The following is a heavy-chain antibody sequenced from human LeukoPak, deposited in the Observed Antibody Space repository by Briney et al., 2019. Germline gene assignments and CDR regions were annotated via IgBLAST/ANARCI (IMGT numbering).Heavy chain of an antibody. V-gene: IGHV4-34*01. CDR2: INHSGST. CDR3: ARGRMVGPPRLGYYYYGMDV. D-gene: IGHD5-12*01. Sequence: PSETLSLTCAVYGGSFSGYYWSWIRQPPGKGPEWIGEINHSGSTNYNPSLKSRVTISVDTSKNQFSLKLSSVTAADTAVYYWARGRMVGPPRLGYYYYGMDVWGQGTTVTVSS. J-gene: IGHJ6*02. CDR1: GGSFSGYY.